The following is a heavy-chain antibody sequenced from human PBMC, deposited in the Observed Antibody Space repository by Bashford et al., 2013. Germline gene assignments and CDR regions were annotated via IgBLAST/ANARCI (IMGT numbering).Heavy chain of an antibody. CDR1: GFTFSSYA. D-gene: IGHD1-26*01. CDR2: ISYDGSNK. CDR3: ARDRPSSGSPYDFDH. V-gene: IGHV3-30-3*01. Sequence: GSLRLSCAASGFTFSSYAMHWVRQAPGKGLEWVAVISYDGSNKYYADSVKGRFTISRDNARNSLFLQMNSLRAEDTAVYYCARDRPSSGSPYDFDHWGRGTLVTVSS. J-gene: IGHJ4*02.